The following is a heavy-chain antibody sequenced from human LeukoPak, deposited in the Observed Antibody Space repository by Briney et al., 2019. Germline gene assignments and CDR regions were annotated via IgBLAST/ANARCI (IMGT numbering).Heavy chain of an antibody. J-gene: IGHJ4*02. D-gene: IGHD5-18*01. CDR1: GGSFSGYY. CDR3: ARGRSGYSYGYADY. Sequence: SETLSLTCAVYGGSFSGYYWSWIRQPPGKGLEWIGEINHSGSTNYNPSLKSRVTISVDTSKNQFSLKLSSVTAADTAVYYCARGRSGYSYGYADYWGQGTLVTVSS. V-gene: IGHV4-34*01. CDR2: INHSGST.